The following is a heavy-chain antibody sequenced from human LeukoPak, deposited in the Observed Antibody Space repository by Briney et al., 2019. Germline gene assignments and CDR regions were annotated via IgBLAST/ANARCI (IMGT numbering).Heavy chain of an antibody. J-gene: IGHJ4*02. D-gene: IGHD2-2*01. V-gene: IGHV1-2*02. CDR1: GYTFTGYY. CDR2: INPNSGGT. CDR3: ARDPVGYCSSTSCSNLDY. Sequence: ASVKVSCKASGYTFTGYYMHWVRQAPGQGLEWMGWINPNSGGTNYAQKFQGRVTMTRDTSISTAYMELSRLRSDDTAVYYCARDPVGYCSSTSCSNLDYWGQGTLVTVSS.